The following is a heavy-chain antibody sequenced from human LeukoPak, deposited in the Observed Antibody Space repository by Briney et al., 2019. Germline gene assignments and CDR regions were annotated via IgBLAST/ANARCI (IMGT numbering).Heavy chain of an antibody. J-gene: IGHJ4*02. CDR3: ARDSERAYYYDSSGYYPADYFDY. D-gene: IGHD3-22*01. V-gene: IGHV1-69*04. Sequence: SVKVSCKASGGTFSSYAISWVRQAPGQGLEWMGRIIPIFGIANYAQKFQGRVTITADKSMSTAYMELSSLRSEDTAVYYCARDSERAYYYDSSGYYPADYFDYWGQGTLVTVSS. CDR1: GGTFSSYA. CDR2: IIPIFGIA.